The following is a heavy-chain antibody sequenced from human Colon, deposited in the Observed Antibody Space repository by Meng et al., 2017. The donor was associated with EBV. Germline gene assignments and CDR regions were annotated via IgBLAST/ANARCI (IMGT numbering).Heavy chain of an antibody. J-gene: IGHJ4*02. V-gene: IGHV3-30*03. CDR1: GFTFSNHG. CDR3: ARVKVKMVTAIQTFDN. Sequence: QVQLVESGGGVVQPGRSLRPSCAASGFTFSNHGMHWVRQAPGKGLEWVGVISYDGNNKYYADSVKGRFTISRDNSKNTLYLQMNSLRAEDTAVYYCARVKVKMVTAIQTFDNWGQGTLVTVSS. D-gene: IGHD2-21*02. CDR2: ISYDGNNK.